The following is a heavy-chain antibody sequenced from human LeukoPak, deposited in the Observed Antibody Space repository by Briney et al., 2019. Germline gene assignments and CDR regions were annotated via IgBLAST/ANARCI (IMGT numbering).Heavy chain of an antibody. D-gene: IGHD5-12*01. CDR3: AREGPLSSIKH. CDR1: GFTFTDYY. Sequence: GASVKVSCKASGFTFTDYYLHWVRQAPGQGLEWMGWISPNNGDKDYAQKFQGRVRMTTDTSISTAYMDLSRLTSNDTAMYYCAREGPLSSIKHWGQGTLVTVSS. J-gene: IGHJ1*01. V-gene: IGHV1-2*02. CDR2: ISPNNGDK.